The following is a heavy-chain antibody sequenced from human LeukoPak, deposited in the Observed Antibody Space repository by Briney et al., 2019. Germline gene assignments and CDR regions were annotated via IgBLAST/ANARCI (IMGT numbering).Heavy chain of an antibody. CDR3: ARELDMSVAIYFDY. J-gene: IGHJ4*02. Sequence: SVKVSCKASGGTFSSYAISWVRQAPGQGLEWMGGIIPIFGTANYAQKFQGRVTVTADEDTSTAYMELSRLRSEDTAVYYCARELDMSVAIYFDYWGQGTLVTVSS. CDR1: GGTFSSYA. V-gene: IGHV1-69*13. CDR2: IIPIFGTA. D-gene: IGHD6-19*01.